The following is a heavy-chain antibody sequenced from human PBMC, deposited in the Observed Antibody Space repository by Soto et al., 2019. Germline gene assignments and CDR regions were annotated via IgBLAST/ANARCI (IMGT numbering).Heavy chain of an antibody. J-gene: IGHJ4*02. V-gene: IGHV3-23*01. CDR1: GFTFNTFE. D-gene: IGHD2-8*01. CDR2: ISTDSSRA. Sequence: EVQLLESGGGLVQPGGSLRLSCAASGFTFNTFEMSWVRQAPGRGLEWVSFISTDSSRAYYADAVKGRFTISRDNSKHTLYFPMTSLTAEDTAVYAGVKCGWLYFGGQGTLVTFSS. CDR3: VKCGWLYF.